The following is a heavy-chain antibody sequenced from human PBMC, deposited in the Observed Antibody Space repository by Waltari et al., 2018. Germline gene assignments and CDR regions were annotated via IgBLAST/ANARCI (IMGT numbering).Heavy chain of an antibody. CDR1: GYSFASYW. D-gene: IGHD2-2*03. Sequence: EVQVVQSGAEVKKPGESLKISCQGSGYSFASYWIGWVRQMPGKGLEWVCLIYPGDSDTRYNPSFKGQVTVSVDRSISTAYLQWSSLKASDTAIYFCVIYMAMDRGSFDIWGQGTMVTVSS. J-gene: IGHJ3*02. CDR2: IYPGDSDT. V-gene: IGHV5-51*01. CDR3: VIYMAMDRGSFDI.